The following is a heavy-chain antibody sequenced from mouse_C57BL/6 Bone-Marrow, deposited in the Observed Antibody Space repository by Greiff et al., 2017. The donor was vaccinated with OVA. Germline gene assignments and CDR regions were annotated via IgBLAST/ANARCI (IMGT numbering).Heavy chain of an antibody. J-gene: IGHJ3*01. CDR1: GYTFTSYW. Sequence: QVHVKQPGTELVKPGASVKLSCKASGYTFTSYWMHWVKQRPGQGLEWIGNINPSNGGTNYNEKFKSKATLTVDKSSSTAYMQLSSLTSEDSAVYYCARENWDAWFAYWGQGTLVTVSA. D-gene: IGHD4-1*01. CDR3: ARENWDAWFAY. V-gene: IGHV1-53*01. CDR2: INPSNGGT.